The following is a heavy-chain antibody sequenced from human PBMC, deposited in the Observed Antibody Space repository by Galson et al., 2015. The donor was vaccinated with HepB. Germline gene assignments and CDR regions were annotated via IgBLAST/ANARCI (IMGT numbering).Heavy chain of an antibody. CDR2: INPSGGST. V-gene: IGHV1-46*01. Sequence: SVKVSCKASGYTFTSYYMHWVRQAPGQGLERMGIINPSGGSTSYAQKFQGRVTMTRDTSTSTVYMELSSLRSEDTAVYYCARDGTGRYCSSTSCSYAYWGQGTLVTVSS. CDR3: ARDGTGRYCSSTSCSYAY. CDR1: GYTFTSYY. D-gene: IGHD2-2*01. J-gene: IGHJ4*02.